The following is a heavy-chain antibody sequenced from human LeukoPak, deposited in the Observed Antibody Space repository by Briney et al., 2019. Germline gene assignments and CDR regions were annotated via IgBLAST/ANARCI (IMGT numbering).Heavy chain of an antibody. V-gene: IGHV3-23*01. CDR3: AEDRGYYGSGSYFDLPLDY. CDR2: ISGSGGST. CDR1: GFTFSSYA. J-gene: IGHJ4*02. Sequence: GGSLRLSCAASGFTFSSYAMSWVRQAPGKGLEWVSAISGSGGSTYYADSVKGRFTISRDNSKNTLYLQMNSLRAEDTAVYYCAEDRGYYGSGSYFDLPLDYWGQGTLVTVSS. D-gene: IGHD3-10*01.